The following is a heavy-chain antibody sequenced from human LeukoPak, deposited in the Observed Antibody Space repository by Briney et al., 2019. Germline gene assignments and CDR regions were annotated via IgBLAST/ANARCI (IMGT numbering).Heavy chain of an antibody. CDR1: GFTFSSYW. J-gene: IGHJ6*03. V-gene: IGHV3-48*04. D-gene: IGHD5-12*01. CDR3: ARDEYSGLYYYMDV. Sequence: GGSLRLSCAASGFTFSSYWMHWVRQAPGKGLEWVSYIGSTTNSIYYADSVKGRFTISRDNAKKSLHLQMNSLRAEDTAVYYCARDEYSGLYYYMDVWGKGTTVTVSS. CDR2: IGSTTNSI.